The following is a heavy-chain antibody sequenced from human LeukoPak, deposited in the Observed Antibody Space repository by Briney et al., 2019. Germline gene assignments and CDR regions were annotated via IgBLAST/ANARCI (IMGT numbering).Heavy chain of an antibody. J-gene: IGHJ4*02. Sequence: GGSLRLSCAASGFTFSDYSMNWVRQAPGKGLEWVSYISSSSSTIYYGDPVKGRFTISRDNAKNSLYLQMNSVRAEDTAVYYCARAGYYDSSGYYARFDYWGQGTLVTVSS. D-gene: IGHD3-22*01. CDR1: GFTFSDYS. CDR2: ISSSSSTI. V-gene: IGHV3-48*01. CDR3: ARAGYYDSSGYYARFDY.